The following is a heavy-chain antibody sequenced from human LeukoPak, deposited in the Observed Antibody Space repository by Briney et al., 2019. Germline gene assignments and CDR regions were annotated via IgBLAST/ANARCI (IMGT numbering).Heavy chain of an antibody. Sequence: ASVKVSCKASGYIFTSYGISWVRQAPGQGLEWMGWISAYNGNTNYAQKIQARVTMTTDTSTSTAYMALRSLRSDDTAVYYCARSRSYFYDSSALLFDYWGQGTLVTVAS. CDR1: GYIFTSYG. CDR2: ISAYNGNT. CDR3: ARSRSYFYDSSALLFDY. J-gene: IGHJ4*02. V-gene: IGHV1-18*01. D-gene: IGHD3-22*01.